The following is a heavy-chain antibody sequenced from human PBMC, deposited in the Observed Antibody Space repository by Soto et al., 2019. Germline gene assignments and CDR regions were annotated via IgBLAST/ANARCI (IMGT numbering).Heavy chain of an antibody. J-gene: IGHJ3*02. D-gene: IGHD2-2*01. CDR1: GYSFTSYW. CDR3: ARKYCITSTCARSGFAI. V-gene: IGHV5-51*01. Sequence: GESLKISCKGSGYSFTSYWIGWVRQMPGKGLEWMGIIYPGDSDTRYSPSFQGQVTMSADKSISTAYLQWSSLKASDTAMYYCARKYCITSTCARSGFAIWGQGTMVTVS. CDR2: IYPGDSDT.